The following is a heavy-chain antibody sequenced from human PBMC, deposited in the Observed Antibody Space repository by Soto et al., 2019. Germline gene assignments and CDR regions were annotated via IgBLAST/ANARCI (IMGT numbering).Heavy chain of an antibody. J-gene: IGHJ4*02. CDR2: ISWDGGST. CDR1: GFTFDDYA. CDR3: AKDSGSYYKYFDY. V-gene: IGHV3-43D*04. D-gene: IGHD1-26*01. Sequence: GSLRLSCAASGFTFDDYAMHWVRQAPGKGLEWVSLISWDGGSTYYADSVKGRFTISRDNSKNSLYLQMNSLRAEDTALYYCAKDSGSYYKYFDYWGQGTLVTVSS.